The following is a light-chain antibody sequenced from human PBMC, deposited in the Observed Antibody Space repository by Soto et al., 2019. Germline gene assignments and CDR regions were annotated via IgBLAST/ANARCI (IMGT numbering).Light chain of an antibody. CDR1: HSVGYD. CDR2: DSS. Sequence: EYVLTQSPAILSLSPGERATLSCRASHSVGYDLAWYQQRPGQAPRLLIYDSSTRATGITARFSASGSVTDFTLSISSLEADDFAVYCCQQRRVLPLTFRGGTKVEIK. V-gene: IGKV3-11*01. J-gene: IGKJ4*02. CDR3: QQRRVLPLT.